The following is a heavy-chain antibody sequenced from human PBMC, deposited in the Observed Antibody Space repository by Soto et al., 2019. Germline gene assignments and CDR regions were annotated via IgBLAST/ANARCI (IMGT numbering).Heavy chain of an antibody. V-gene: IGHV1-8*01. D-gene: IGHD6-19*01. CDR3: ARVNEWLGALEY. Sequence: QVQLVQSGAEVKKPGASVKVSCKASGYTFTSYDINWVRQATGQGLEWMGWMNPNSGNTGYAQKSXGXXTMTRNTSINTAYMELSSLRSEDTAVYYCARVNEWLGALEYWGQGTLVTVSS. CDR2: MNPNSGNT. CDR1: GYTFTSYD. J-gene: IGHJ4*02.